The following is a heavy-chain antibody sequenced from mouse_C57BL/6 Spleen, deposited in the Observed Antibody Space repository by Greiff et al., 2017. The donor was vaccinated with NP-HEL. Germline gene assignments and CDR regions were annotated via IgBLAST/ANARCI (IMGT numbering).Heavy chain of an antibody. CDR2: IHPNSGST. V-gene: IGHV1-64*01. CDR1: GYTFTSYW. Sequence: QVQLQQSGAELVKPGASVKLSCKASGYTFTSYWMHWVKQRPGQGLEWIGMIHPNSGSTNYNEKFKSKATLTVDKSSSTAYMQLSSLTSEDSAVYYCARANWDDAMDYWGQGTSVTVSS. CDR3: ARANWDDAMDY. D-gene: IGHD4-1*01. J-gene: IGHJ4*01.